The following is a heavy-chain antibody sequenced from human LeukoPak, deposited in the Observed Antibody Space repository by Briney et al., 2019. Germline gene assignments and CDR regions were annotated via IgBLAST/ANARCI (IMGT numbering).Heavy chain of an antibody. CDR3: ASSYYDTSTGYSYNWLDP. V-gene: IGHV1-18*01. Sequence: ASVKVSCKASGYTFTSYGINWVRQAPGQGLEWMGWISAYNGNTNYAQKLQGRVTITRDTSASTSYMELSSLRSEDTAMYYCASSYYDTSTGYSYNWLDPWGQGTLVTVSS. J-gene: IGHJ5*02. CDR1: GYTFTSYG. CDR2: ISAYNGNT. D-gene: IGHD3-9*01.